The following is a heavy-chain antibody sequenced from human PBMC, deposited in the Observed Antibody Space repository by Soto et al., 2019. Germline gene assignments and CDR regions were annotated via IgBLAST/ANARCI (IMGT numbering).Heavy chain of an antibody. CDR2: ISGSGGST. V-gene: IGHV3-23*01. J-gene: IGHJ4*02. D-gene: IGHD1-26*01. CDR3: AKASGESYPWSRIFDS. CDR1: GFTFSSYW. Sequence: GGSLRLSCAASGFTFSSYWMHWVRQPPGKGLEWVSAISGSGGSTYYADSVKGRVTISRDNSKNTLYLQMNSLRAEDTAVYYCAKASGESYPWSRIFDSWGQGTRVTVSS.